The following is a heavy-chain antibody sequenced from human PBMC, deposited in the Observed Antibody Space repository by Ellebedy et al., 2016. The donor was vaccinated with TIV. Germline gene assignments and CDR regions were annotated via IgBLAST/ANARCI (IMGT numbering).Heavy chain of an antibody. CDR3: AGDRMGILTGQRGY. CDR1: GFTFNIYA. V-gene: IGHV3-23*01. D-gene: IGHD3-9*01. CDR2: ISGSGGTT. Sequence: PGGSLRLSCAASGFTFNIYAMSWVRQAPGKGLEWVSAISGSGGTTYYADSVKGRFTISRDNSKNTLYLQMNSLRAEDTAVYYCAGDRMGILTGQRGYWGQGTLVTVSS. J-gene: IGHJ4*02.